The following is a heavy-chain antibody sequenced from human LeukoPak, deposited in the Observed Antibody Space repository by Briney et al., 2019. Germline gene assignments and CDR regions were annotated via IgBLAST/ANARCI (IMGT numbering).Heavy chain of an antibody. CDR3: ARDCRLLTHPSGYYYYGMDV. CDR1: GFTFSSYA. Sequence: GGSLRLSCAASGFTFSSYAMHWVRQAPGKGLEWVAVISYDGSNKYYADSVKGRFTISRDNSKNTLYLQMNSLRAEDTAVYYCARDCRLLTHPSGYYYYGMDVWGQGTTVTVSS. CDR2: ISYDGSNK. V-gene: IGHV3-30-3*01. J-gene: IGHJ6*02. D-gene: IGHD5-18*01.